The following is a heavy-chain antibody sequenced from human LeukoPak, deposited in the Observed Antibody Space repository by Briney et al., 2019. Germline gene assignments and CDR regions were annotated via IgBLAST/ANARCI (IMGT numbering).Heavy chain of an antibody. J-gene: IGHJ5*02. D-gene: IGHD1-26*01. V-gene: IGHV5-51*01. CDR3: ARLADTTS. CDR1: GCPFTYYR. CDR2: IYPAASDT. Sequence: GGYPQTYFQGAGCPFTYYRIAWVRPMPGEGLEWMGIIYPAASDTRYSPSFQGQVTISADKPTTTAFLQWSSLKASNTAMYFFARLADTTSWGQGTLFTVSS.